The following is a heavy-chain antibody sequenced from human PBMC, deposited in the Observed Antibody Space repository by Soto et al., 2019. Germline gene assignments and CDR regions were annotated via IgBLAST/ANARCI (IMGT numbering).Heavy chain of an antibody. V-gene: IGHV1-69*01. Sequence: QVQLVQSGAEVKKPGSSVKVSCKASGGTFSSYTISWVRQAPGQGLEWMGGITPIFGTPNYAQTFQGRVTILADESTSPAYMELSSLRSGDTAVYYCAREGGVPGAFDFWGQGTLVTVSS. CDR3: AREGGVPGAFDF. CDR2: ITPIFGTP. J-gene: IGHJ4*02. CDR1: GGTFSSYT. D-gene: IGHD7-27*01.